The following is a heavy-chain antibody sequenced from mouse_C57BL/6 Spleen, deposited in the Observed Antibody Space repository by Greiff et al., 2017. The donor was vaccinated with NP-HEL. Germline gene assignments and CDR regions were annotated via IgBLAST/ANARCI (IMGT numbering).Heavy chain of an antibody. D-gene: IGHD1-1*01. J-gene: IGHJ1*03. V-gene: IGHV1-18*01. CDR2: INPNNGGT. CDR1: GYTFTDYN. Sequence: EVQLQQSGPELVKPGASVKIPCKASGYTFTDYNMDWVKQSHGKSLEWIGDINPNNGGTIYNQKFKGKATLTVDKSSSTAYMELRSLTSEDTAVYYCARYLYYGSSHWYFDVWGTGTTVTVSS. CDR3: ARYLYYGSSHWYFDV.